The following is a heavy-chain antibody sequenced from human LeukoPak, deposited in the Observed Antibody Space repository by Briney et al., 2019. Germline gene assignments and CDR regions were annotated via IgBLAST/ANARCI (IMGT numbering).Heavy chain of an antibody. CDR3: ARTSVNSLRDDAFDI. Sequence: SCKASGGTFSSYAISWVRQAPEKGLEWVARINQDGTEKYSVDSVKGRFTISRDNAKNSLYLQINNVKAEDTAVYYCARTSVNSLRDDAFDIWGQGTMVTVSS. V-gene: IGHV3-7*05. CDR2: INQDGTEK. D-gene: IGHD4-17*01. CDR1: GGTFSSYA. J-gene: IGHJ3*02.